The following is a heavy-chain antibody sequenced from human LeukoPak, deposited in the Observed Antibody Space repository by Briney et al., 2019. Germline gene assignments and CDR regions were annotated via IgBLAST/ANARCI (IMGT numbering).Heavy chain of an antibody. CDR1: GFTFSEYW. CDR2: IKGDGSKI. CDR3: ARGRYTSGWYPDYFDY. V-gene: IGHV3-7*04. D-gene: IGHD6-19*01. J-gene: IGHJ4*02. Sequence: GGSLRLSCGASGFTFSEYWMSWVRQAPGRGPEWVANIKGDGSKIYYVDSVKGRFTISRDNAKYSLYLQMNSLRAEDTAIYYCARGRYTSGWYPDYFDYWGQGTLVSVSS.